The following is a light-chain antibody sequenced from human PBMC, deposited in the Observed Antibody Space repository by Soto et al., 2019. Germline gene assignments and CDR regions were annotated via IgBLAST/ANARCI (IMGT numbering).Light chain of an antibody. J-gene: IGKJ4*01. CDR2: DAS. CDR3: QQLRMYPST. Sequence: DIPMTQSPSSLSASIGDRVSFTCQASQDISKFLNWYQHKPGQAPSLLIYDASKSHFGVPSRFSGSGSGTDFALTITSLQAEDFATYYCQQLRMYPSTFGGGTKVDIK. V-gene: IGKV1-33*01. CDR1: QDISKF.